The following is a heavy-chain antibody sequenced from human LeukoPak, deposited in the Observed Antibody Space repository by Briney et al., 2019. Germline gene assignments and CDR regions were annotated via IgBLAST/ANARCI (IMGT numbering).Heavy chain of an antibody. Sequence: PGGSLRLSCAASGFTFSSYAMSWVRQAPGKGLEWVSAISGGGGSTYYADSVKGRFTISRDNSKNTLYLQMNSLRAEDTAVYYCAKGTAVGYCSGGSCRGYFDYWGQGTLVTVSS. J-gene: IGHJ4*02. CDR1: GFTFSSYA. V-gene: IGHV3-23*01. D-gene: IGHD2-15*01. CDR2: ISGGGGST. CDR3: AKGTAVGYCSGGSCRGYFDY.